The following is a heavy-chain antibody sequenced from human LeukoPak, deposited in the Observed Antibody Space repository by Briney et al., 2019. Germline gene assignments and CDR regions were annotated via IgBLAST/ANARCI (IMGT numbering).Heavy chain of an antibody. CDR3: ARVGTGVGQVDY. J-gene: IGHJ4*02. CDR1: GGSINSFY. V-gene: IGHV4-4*07. CDR2: IYSSGST. Sequence: SETLSLICTVSGGSINSFYWTWIRQPAGKGLEWIGRIYSSGSTNFNPSLKSRVTMSVDTSKNQFSLRLSSVTAADTAVYYCARVGTGVGQVDYWGQGTLVAVSS. D-gene: IGHD3-10*01.